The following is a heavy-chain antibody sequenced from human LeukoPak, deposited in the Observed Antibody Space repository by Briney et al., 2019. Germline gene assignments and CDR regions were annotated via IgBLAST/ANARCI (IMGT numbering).Heavy chain of an antibody. D-gene: IGHD2-8*01. CDR1: GYTFTNYA. V-gene: IGHV7-4-1*02. Sequence: ASVKVSCKASGYTFTNYAMNWVRQAPGQGLEWMGWINTNTGNPTYAQGFTGRFVFSLDTSVSTAYLQIRSLKADDTAVYYCARVPFVVMGVTGNWFDPWGQGTLVTVSS. J-gene: IGHJ5*02. CDR3: ARVPFVVMGVTGNWFDP. CDR2: INTNTGNP.